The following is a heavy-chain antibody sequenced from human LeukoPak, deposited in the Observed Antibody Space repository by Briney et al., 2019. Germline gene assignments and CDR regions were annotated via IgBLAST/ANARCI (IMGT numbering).Heavy chain of an antibody. CDR3: ARGWDNSGQIPFFY. Sequence: SVKVSCKASGGTFSSYAISWVRQAPGQGFEWMGRIIPILGIANYAQKFQGRVTITADKSTSTAYMELSSLRSEDTAVYYCARGWDNSGQIPFFYWGQGTLVTVSS. CDR2: IIPILGIA. D-gene: IGHD3-22*01. CDR1: GGTFSSYA. J-gene: IGHJ4*02. V-gene: IGHV1-69*04.